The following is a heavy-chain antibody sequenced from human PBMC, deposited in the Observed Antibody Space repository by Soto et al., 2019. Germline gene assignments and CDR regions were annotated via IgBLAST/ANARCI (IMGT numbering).Heavy chain of an antibody. CDR3: ARIQLWLSWYFDL. D-gene: IGHD5-18*01. CDR1: GFTFSSYW. V-gene: IGHV3-74*01. J-gene: IGHJ2*01. Sequence: EVQLVESGGGLVQPGGSLRLSCAASGFTFSSYWMHWVRQAPGKGLVWVSRINSDGSSTSYADSVKGRFTISRDNAKNTLYLKMNSLRAEDTAGYYCARIQLWLSWYFDLWGRGTLVTVSS. CDR2: INSDGSST.